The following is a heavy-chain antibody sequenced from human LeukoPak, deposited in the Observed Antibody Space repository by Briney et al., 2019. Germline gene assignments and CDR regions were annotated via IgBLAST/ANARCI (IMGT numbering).Heavy chain of an antibody. V-gene: IGHV1-18*01. J-gene: IGHJ4*02. CDR3: ARDRVDCTNGVCYRYLDY. CDR2: VSVYNDNT. CDR1: GYTFTSYG. D-gene: IGHD2-8*01. Sequence: ASVNVSCKASGYTFTSYGLSWVRQAPGPGVEWMGWVSVYNDNTKYGHKLQGRVPMTTDTSTRTAYMELRSLRSDDTAVYYCARDRVDCTNGVCYRYLDYWGQGTLVTVS.